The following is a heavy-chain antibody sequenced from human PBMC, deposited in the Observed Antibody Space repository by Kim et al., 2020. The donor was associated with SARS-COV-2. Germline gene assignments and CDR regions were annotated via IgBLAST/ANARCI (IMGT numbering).Heavy chain of an antibody. CDR3: ARKAGTIGPLGY. CDR2: INHSGST. CDR1: GGSFSGYY. V-gene: IGHV4-34*01. J-gene: IGHJ4*02. Sequence: SETLSLTCAVYGGSFSGYYWSWIRQPPGKGLEWIGEINHSGSTNYNPSLKSRVTISVDTSKNQFSLKLSSVTAADTAVYYCARKAGTIGPLGYWGQGTLVTVSA. D-gene: IGHD6-13*01.